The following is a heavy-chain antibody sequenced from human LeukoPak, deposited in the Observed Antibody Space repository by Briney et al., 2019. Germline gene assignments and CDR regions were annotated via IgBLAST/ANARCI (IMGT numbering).Heavy chain of an antibody. D-gene: IGHD3-10*01. CDR1: GFTFSAYA. CDR2: ISGSGGNT. Sequence: GGSLRLSCAASGFTFSAYAMSWVRQAPGKGLDWVSSISGSGGNTYYADSVRGRFTISRDNSKNTLFLQMNSLRAEDTAVYFCAKDFRVGSGSYGWFDPWGQGTLVTVSS. CDR3: AKDFRVGSGSYGWFDP. J-gene: IGHJ5*02. V-gene: IGHV3-23*01.